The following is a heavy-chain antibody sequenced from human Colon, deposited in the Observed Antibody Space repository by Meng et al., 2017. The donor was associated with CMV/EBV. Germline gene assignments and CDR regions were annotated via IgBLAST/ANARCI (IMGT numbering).Heavy chain of an antibody. CDR2: IDPSGGSS. V-gene: IGHV1-46*02. Sequence: ACGDTRNSYYRQGVRQAPGQGLEWMGRIDPSGGSSTYAQAFEGRVIMTRDTSTSTVHMELTSLRSEDTAVYYCARAIAAAGHVDYWGQGTLVTVSS. J-gene: IGHJ4*02. CDR3: ARAIAAAGHVDY. CDR1: GDTRNSYY. D-gene: IGHD6-13*01.